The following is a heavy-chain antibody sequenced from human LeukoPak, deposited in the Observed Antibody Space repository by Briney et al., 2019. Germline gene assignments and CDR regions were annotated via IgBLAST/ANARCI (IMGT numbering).Heavy chain of an antibody. V-gene: IGHV4-38-2*01. CDR1: DYSISSGYY. CDR3: ARFVVVPAAIYWFDP. CDR2: IYHSGNT. D-gene: IGHD2-2*01. J-gene: IGHJ5*02. Sequence: SETLSLTCAVSDYSISSGYYWGWIRQPPGKGLEWIGSIYHSGNTYYNPSFKSRVTISVDTSKNQFSLKLSSVTAADTAVYYCARFVVVPAAIYWFDPWGQGTLVTVSS.